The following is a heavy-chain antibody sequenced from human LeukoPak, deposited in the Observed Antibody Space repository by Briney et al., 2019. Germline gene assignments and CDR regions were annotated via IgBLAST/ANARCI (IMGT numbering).Heavy chain of an antibody. Sequence: GGSLRLSCEASGFTLSSYAMSWVRQAPGKGLEWVSGISGSGGRTYYADSVKGRFTISRDNSKNTLYLQMNSLRAEDTAAYYCAKGRAVAGPFDYWGQGTLVTVSS. J-gene: IGHJ4*02. V-gene: IGHV3-23*01. D-gene: IGHD6-19*01. CDR3: AKGRAVAGPFDY. CDR2: ISGSGGRT. CDR1: GFTLSSYA.